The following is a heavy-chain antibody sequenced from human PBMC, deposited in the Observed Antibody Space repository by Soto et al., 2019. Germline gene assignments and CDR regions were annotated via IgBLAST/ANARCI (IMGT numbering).Heavy chain of an antibody. D-gene: IGHD6-19*01. CDR2: LSYLGTT. Sequence: PSVPESLTYTVPGGSFSRYFWSWFGQNPGRGLEWIGSLSYLGTTDYNPSLKSRVTISKDASKNQFSLKLTSMTAADTACDYFATGRSDSGWYEQRCWGQGTFVTVS. V-gene: IGHV4-59*04. CDR1: GGSFSRYF. J-gene: IGHJ4*02. CDR3: ATGRSDSGWYEQRC.